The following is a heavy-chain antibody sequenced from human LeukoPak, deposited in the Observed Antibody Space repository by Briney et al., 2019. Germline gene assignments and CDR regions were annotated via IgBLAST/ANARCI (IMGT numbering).Heavy chain of an antibody. D-gene: IGHD3-3*01. V-gene: IGHV4-61*09. CDR2: IYPSGNT. J-gene: IGHJ4*02. Sequence: SETLSLTCTVSGESISNSRHYWSWIRQPAGKGLEWIGHIYPSGNTNYNPSLKSRLTISLDTSKNQFSLNLKSVTAADTAMYYCARDGVVTMALDSWGQGTLVTVSS. CDR3: ARDGVVTMALDS. CDR1: GESISNSRHY.